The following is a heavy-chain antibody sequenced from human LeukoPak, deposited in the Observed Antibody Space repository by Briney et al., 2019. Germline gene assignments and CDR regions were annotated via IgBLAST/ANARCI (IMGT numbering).Heavy chain of an antibody. J-gene: IGHJ5*02. CDR2: IYYSGST. V-gene: IGHV4-39*07. CDR3: ARGRTKWFRTTTGDNWFDP. Sequence: PSETLSLTCTVSGGSISSSSYYWGWIRQPPGKGLEWIGSIYYSGSTYYNPSLKSRVTISVDTSKNQFSLKLSSVTAADTAVYYCARGRTKWFRTTTGDNWFDPWGQGTLVTVSS. CDR1: GGSISSSSYY. D-gene: IGHD3-22*01.